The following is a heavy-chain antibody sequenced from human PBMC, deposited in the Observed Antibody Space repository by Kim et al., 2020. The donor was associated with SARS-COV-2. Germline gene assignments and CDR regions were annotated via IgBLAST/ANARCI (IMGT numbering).Heavy chain of an antibody. CDR1: GYTFTSYG. V-gene: IGHV1-18*01. CDR3: ARVLMTTGRNYYYGMDV. J-gene: IGHJ6*02. CDR2: ISAYNGNT. Sequence: ASVKVSCKASGYTFTSYGISWVRQAPGQGLEWMGWISAYNGNTNYAQKLQGRVTMTTDTSTSTAYMELRSLRSDDTAVYYCARVLMTTGRNYYYGMDVWGQGTTVTVSS. D-gene: IGHD4-17*01.